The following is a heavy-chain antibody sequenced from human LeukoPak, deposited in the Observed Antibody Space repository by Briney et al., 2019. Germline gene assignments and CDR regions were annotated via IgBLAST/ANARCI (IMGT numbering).Heavy chain of an antibody. CDR3: VKGNSVAAALDY. D-gene: IGHD6-13*01. Sequence: PGGSLRLSCIGTGFTFTSDAMGWVRQAPGKGLEFVSAISTNGGTTYYGDSVKGRFTISRDNSKNTLYLQMSSLRAEDTAVYFCVKGNSVAAALDYWGQGTLVTVSS. CDR1: GFTFTSDA. V-gene: IGHV3-64*03. J-gene: IGHJ4*02. CDR2: ISTNGGTT.